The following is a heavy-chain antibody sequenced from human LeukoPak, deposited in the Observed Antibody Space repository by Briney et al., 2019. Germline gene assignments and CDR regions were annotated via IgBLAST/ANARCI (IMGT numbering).Heavy chain of an antibody. CDR2: ISGSGDTT. D-gene: IGHD6-19*01. V-gene: IGHV3-23*01. CDR3: ASPGIAVAVGP. CDR1: GFSFSKYG. Sequence: GGTLRLSCAASGFSFSKYGMSWVRQAPGKGLEWVSAISGSGDTTYYLDSVKGRFTISRDNSKNTLYLQMSNLRAADTAIYYCASPGIAVAVGPWGQGTLVTVSS. J-gene: IGHJ5*02.